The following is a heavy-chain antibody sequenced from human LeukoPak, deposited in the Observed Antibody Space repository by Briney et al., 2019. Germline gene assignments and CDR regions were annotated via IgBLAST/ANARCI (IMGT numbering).Heavy chain of an antibody. V-gene: IGHV1-8*01. J-gene: IGHJ3*02. CDR1: GYTFTSYD. Sequence: ASVKVSCKASGYTFTSYDINWVRQATGQGLEWMGWMNPNSGNTGYAQKFQGRVTITTDESTSTAYMELSSLRSDDTAVYYCARDRKEDAFDIWGQGTMVTVSS. CDR3: ARDRKEDAFDI. CDR2: MNPNSGNT.